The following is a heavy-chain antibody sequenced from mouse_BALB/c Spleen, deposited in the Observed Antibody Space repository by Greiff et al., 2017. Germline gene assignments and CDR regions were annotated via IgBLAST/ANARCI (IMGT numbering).Heavy chain of an antibody. J-gene: IGHJ4*01. V-gene: IGHV1-82*01. CDR1: GYAFSSSW. CDR3: ARYGPWAMDY. Sequence: VQLQQSGPELVKPGASVKISCKASGYAFSSSWMNWVKQRPGQGLEWIGRIYPGDGDTNYNGKFKGKATLTADKSSSTAYMQLSSLTSVDSAVYFCARYGPWAMDYWGQGTSVTVSS. D-gene: IGHD1-1*01. CDR2: IYPGDGDT.